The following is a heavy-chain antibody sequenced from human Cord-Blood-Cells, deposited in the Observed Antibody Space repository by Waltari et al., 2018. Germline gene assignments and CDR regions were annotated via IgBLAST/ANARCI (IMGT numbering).Heavy chain of an antibody. CDR1: GGSSSGYY. D-gene: IGHD3-16*02. CDR2: INHSGST. CDR3: AIGLGELSL. Sequence: GQLQRWGPGRLNPPEPLSLPCAVYGGSSSGYYGSWIRQPPGKGLEWIGEINHSGSTNYNPSLKSRVTISVDTSKNQFSLKLSSVTAADTAVYYCAIGLGELSLWGQGTLVTVSS. J-gene: IGHJ4*02. V-gene: IGHV4-34*01.